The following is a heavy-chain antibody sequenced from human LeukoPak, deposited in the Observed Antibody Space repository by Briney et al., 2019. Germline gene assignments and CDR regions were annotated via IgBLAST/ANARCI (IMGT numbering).Heavy chain of an antibody. Sequence: ASVKVSCKASGYTFTNYGISWVRQAPGQGLEWMGWISAYNGNTNYAQKLQGRVTMTTDTSTSTAYVELRSLRSDDTAVYYCAIYLEGAFDYWGQGTLVTVSS. CDR1: GYTFTNYG. CDR3: AIYLEGAFDY. J-gene: IGHJ4*02. D-gene: IGHD3-3*01. V-gene: IGHV1-18*01. CDR2: ISAYNGNT.